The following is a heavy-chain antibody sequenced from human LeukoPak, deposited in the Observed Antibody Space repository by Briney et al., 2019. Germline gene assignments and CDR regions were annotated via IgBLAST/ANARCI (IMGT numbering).Heavy chain of an antibody. CDR2: IYSGGST. Sequence: PGGSLRLSCAASGFTVSSNYMSWVRQAPGKGLEWVSVIYSGGSTYYADSVKGRFTNSRDNSKNTLYLQMNSLRAEDTAVYYCARVGLDSSWYGVRIWGQGTLVTVSS. D-gene: IGHD6-13*01. V-gene: IGHV3-53*01. J-gene: IGHJ4*02. CDR1: GFTVSSNY. CDR3: ARVGLDSSWYGVRI.